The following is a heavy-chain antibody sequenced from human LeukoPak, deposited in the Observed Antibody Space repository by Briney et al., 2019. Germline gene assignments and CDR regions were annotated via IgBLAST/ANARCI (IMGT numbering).Heavy chain of an antibody. Sequence: SGTLSLTCAVSGGSISSSNWWSWVRQPPGKGLEWIGEIYHSGSTNYNPPLKSRVTISVDKSKNQFSLKLSSVTAADTAVYYCANQLHQTSAYYYYYMDVWGKGTTVTVSS. J-gene: IGHJ6*03. V-gene: IGHV4-4*02. CDR2: IYHSGST. CDR3: ANQLHQTSAYYYYYMDV. D-gene: IGHD1-7*01. CDR1: GGSISSSNW.